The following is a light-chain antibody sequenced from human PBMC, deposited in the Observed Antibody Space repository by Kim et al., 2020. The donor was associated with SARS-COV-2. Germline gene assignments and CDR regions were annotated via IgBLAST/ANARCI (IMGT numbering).Light chain of an antibody. CDR1: SSNIGSKI. Sequence: QSVLTQPPSVSGTPGQRVTIFCSGRSSNIGSKIVDWYQQLPGTAPKLLIYSKNQRPSGVPDRFSGSKSGTSASLAISGLQSEDEADYYCAAWDARLNGPVFGGGTKVTVL. CDR3: AAWDARLNGPV. J-gene: IGLJ3*02. V-gene: IGLV1-44*01. CDR2: SKN.